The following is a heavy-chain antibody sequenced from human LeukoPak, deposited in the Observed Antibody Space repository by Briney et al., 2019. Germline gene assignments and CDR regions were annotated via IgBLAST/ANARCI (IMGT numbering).Heavy chain of an antibody. Sequence: GESLKISCKGSGYSFTNFWIGWVRQMPGKGLEWMGIIYPGDSDTRYSPSFQGQVTISADKSINTAYLQGSSLKASYTAMYYCARPHFDSSGYEFDYWGQGTLVTVSS. CDR3: ARPHFDSSGYEFDY. CDR1: GYSFTNFW. CDR2: IYPGDSDT. J-gene: IGHJ4*02. D-gene: IGHD3-22*01. V-gene: IGHV5-51*01.